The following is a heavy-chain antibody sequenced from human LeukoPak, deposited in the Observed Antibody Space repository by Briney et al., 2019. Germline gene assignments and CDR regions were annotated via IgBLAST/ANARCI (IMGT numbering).Heavy chain of an antibody. CDR1: GYSISSGYY. CDR3: ARSNCGGDCSSQNLFDY. D-gene: IGHD2-21*01. Sequence: PSETLSLTCTVSGYSISSGYYWGWIRQPPGKGLEWIGSIYHSGSTYYNPSLKSRVTISVDTSKNQFSLKLSSVTAADTAVYYCARSNCGGDCSSQNLFDYWGQGTLVTVSS. V-gene: IGHV4-38-2*02. CDR2: IYHSGST. J-gene: IGHJ4*02.